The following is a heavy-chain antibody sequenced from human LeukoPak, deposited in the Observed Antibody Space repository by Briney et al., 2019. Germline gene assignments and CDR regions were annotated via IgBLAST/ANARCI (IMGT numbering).Heavy chain of an antibody. CDR1: GDSISSHY. Sequence: SETLSLTCTVSGDSISSHYWSWIRQPPGKGLKWIGYIYYSSSTNYNTSLKSRVTISLATSKNQFSLNLNYVNAADTAVYYCARSGSSRWSLRNWLDPWGQGTLVTVSS. CDR3: ARSGSSRWSLRNWLDP. J-gene: IGHJ5*02. CDR2: IYYSSST. V-gene: IGHV4-59*11. D-gene: IGHD6-13*01.